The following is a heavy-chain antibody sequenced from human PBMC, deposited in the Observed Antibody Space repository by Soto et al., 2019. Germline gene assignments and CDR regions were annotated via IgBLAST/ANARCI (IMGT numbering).Heavy chain of an antibody. J-gene: IGHJ6*02. D-gene: IGHD2-2*01. CDR3: AKSQGSSTSLEIYYYYYYGMDV. V-gene: IGHV1-69*01. CDR2: IIPISGTA. Sequence: QVQLVQSGAEVKKPGSSVKVSCKASGGTFSSYAISWVRQAPGQGLEWMGGIIPISGTANYAQKFQGRVTITADESTSTANMELSSLRSEDTAVYYCAKSQGSSTSLEIYYYYYYGMDVWGQGTTVTVS. CDR1: GGTFSSYA.